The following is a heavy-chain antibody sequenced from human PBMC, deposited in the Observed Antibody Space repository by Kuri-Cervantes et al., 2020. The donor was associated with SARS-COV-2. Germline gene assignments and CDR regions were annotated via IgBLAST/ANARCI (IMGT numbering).Heavy chain of an antibody. V-gene: IGHV1-8*03. J-gene: IGHJ4*02. CDR3: ATEVGGY. CDR1: GYTFTSYD. Sequence: ASVKVSCKTSGYTFTSYDITWVRQATGQGLEWMGWMNPNSGYTGYAQKFQGRVTLTRNTSISTAYMELNSLTSEDTAVYYCATEVGGYWGQGTLVTVSS. D-gene: IGHD1-26*01. CDR2: MNPNSGYT.